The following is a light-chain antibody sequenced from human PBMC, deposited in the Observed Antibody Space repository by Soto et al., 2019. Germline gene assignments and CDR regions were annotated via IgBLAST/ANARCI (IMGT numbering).Light chain of an antibody. Sequence: DIVMTQSPDSLAVSLGERATINCKSSQSVLSSSNNKNYLTWYQQKTGQPPKLLIYWASSRESGVPDRFSGSGSGTDFTLTISSLQAEDVAVYYCQQYYSTPPTFGGVTKVEIK. J-gene: IGKJ4*01. CDR2: WAS. CDR1: QSVLSSSNNKNY. V-gene: IGKV4-1*01. CDR3: QQYYSTPPT.